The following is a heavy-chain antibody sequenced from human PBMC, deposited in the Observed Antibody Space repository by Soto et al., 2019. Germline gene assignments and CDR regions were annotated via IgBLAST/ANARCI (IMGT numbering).Heavy chain of an antibody. Sequence: PGGSLRLSCEASGFAISECSMNWVRQAPGKGLEWLAYITIRTGNVLYADSVRGRFTISADNAENSVILQMNSLRDEDSAVYYCARDSGGYSYGYYNSYGMDVWGQGTTVTVSS. CDR2: ITIRTGNV. D-gene: IGHD5-18*01. V-gene: IGHV3-48*02. J-gene: IGHJ6*02. CDR1: GFAISECS. CDR3: ARDSGGYSYGYYNSYGMDV.